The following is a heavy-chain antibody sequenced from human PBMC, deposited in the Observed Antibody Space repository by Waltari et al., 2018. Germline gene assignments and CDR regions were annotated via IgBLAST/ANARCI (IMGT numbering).Heavy chain of an antibody. CDR1: GGSISSGGYY. CDR3: ARDGNYYDSSGYSPFFDY. D-gene: IGHD3-22*01. Sequence: QVQLQESGPGLVKPSQTLSLTCTVSGGSISSGGYYWSWIRQHPGKGLEWIGYIYYSGSTYYKPSLKSRVTISVDTSKNQFSLKLSSVTAADTAVYYCARDGNYYDSSGYSPFFDYWGQGTLVTVSS. CDR2: IYYSGST. J-gene: IGHJ4*02. V-gene: IGHV4-31*03.